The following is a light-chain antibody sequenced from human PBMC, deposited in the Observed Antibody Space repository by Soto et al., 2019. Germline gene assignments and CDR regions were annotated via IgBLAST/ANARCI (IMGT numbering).Light chain of an antibody. CDR3: QQRSNWPCT. Sequence: EIVLTQSPATLSLSPGERATLSCRASQSVSSYLAWYQQKPGQAPRLLIYDASNRATGIPVRFSGSGSGTDFTLTISSLEPEDFAIYYCQQRSNWPCTFGQGTKVEIK. CDR2: DAS. V-gene: IGKV3-11*01. CDR1: QSVSSY. J-gene: IGKJ1*01.